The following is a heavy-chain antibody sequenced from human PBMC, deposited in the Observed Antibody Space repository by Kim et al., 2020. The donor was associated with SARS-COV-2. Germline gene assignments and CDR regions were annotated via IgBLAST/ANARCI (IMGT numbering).Heavy chain of an antibody. V-gene: IGHV1-2*04. D-gene: IGHD3-22*01. CDR2: INPNSGDT. CDR3: ARGQDSSCYYYHFAFVS. J-gene: IGHJ3*02. CDR1: GYTFTGYY. Sequence: ASVKVSCKASGYTFTGYYMNWVRQAPGQGLEWMGWINPNSGDTNYAQKFQGWVTMTTDTSISTAYMELSRLRSDDTAVYYCARGQDSSCYYYHFAFVSWG.